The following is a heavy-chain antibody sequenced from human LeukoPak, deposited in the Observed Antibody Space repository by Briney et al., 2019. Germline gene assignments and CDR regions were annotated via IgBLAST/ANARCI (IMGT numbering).Heavy chain of an antibody. D-gene: IGHD6-13*01. CDR3: ARGIAAAGTVPGFFDY. CDR1: GFTFSSYG. J-gene: IGHJ4*02. V-gene: IGHV3-33*01. Sequence: GRSLRLSCAASGFTFSSYGMHWVRQAPGKGLEGVAVIWYDGRNKYYADSVKGRFTISRDNSKNTLYLQMNSLRAEDTAVYYCARGIAAAGTVPGFFDYWGQGTLVTVSS. CDR2: IWYDGRNK.